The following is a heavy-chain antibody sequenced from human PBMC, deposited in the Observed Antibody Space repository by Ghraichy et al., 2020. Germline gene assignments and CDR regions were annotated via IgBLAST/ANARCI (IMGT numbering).Heavy chain of an antibody. CDR2: IYYSGST. V-gene: IGHV4-59*08. CDR1: GGSISSYY. Sequence: SETLSLTCTVSGGSISSYYWSCIRQPPGKGLEWIGYIYYSGSTNYNPSLKSRVTISVDTSKNQFSLKLSSVTAADTAVYYCASASSSGWYGGVDYWGQGTLVTVSS. CDR3: ASASSSGWYGGVDY. D-gene: IGHD6-19*01. J-gene: IGHJ4*02.